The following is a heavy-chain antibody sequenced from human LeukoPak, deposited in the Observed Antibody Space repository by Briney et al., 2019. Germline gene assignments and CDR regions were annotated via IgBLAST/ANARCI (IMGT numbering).Heavy chain of an antibody. Sequence: AGSLILSCGASGCTFISYWLQWVRQAPGKGVVWVSGINSEWRSTSYADSVKGRFTISRDNAKNTLYLQMNSVSAEDTAVYYCARDYYDSKNPRYYYYYMDVWGKGTTVTVSS. CDR2: INSEWRST. D-gene: IGHD3-22*01. J-gene: IGHJ6*03. CDR3: ARDYYDSKNPRYYYYYMDV. V-gene: IGHV3-74*01. CDR1: GCTFISYW.